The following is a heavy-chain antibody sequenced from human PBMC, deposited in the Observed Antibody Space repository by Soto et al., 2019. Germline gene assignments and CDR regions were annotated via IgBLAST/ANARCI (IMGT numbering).Heavy chain of an antibody. V-gene: IGHV4-59*01. D-gene: IGHD3-3*01. CDR3: ARDGSRYDFWSGPYYFDY. J-gene: IGHJ4*02. Sequence: PSETLSLTCTFSGGSISTYYWSWIRQPPGKGLEWIGYIYYSGSTNYNPSLKSRVTISVDTSKNQFSLKLSSVSAADTAVYYCARDGSRYDFWSGPYYFDYWGQGTLVTVSS. CDR2: IYYSGST. CDR1: GGSISTYY.